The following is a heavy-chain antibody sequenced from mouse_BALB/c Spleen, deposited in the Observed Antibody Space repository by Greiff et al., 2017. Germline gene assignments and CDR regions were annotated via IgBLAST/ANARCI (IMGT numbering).Heavy chain of an antibody. D-gene: IGHD2-3*01. Sequence: EVKVEGSGAELVKPGASVKLSCTASDFNIKDTYMHWVKQRPEQGLEWIGRIDPANGNTKYDPKFQGKATITADTSSNTAYLQLSSLTSEDTAVYYCARRGDGYSLAYWGQGTLVTVSA. CDR1: DFNIKDTY. J-gene: IGHJ3*01. V-gene: IGHV14-3*02. CDR2: IDPANGNT. CDR3: ARRGDGYSLAY.